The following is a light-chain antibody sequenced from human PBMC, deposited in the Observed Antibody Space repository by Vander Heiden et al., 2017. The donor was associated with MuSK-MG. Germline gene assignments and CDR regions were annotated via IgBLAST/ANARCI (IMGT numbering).Light chain of an antibody. V-gene: IGKV3-15*01. CDR2: GAT. CDR3: HQYSKWPLT. J-gene: IGKJ4*01. CDR1: QSVSSN. Sequence: EIVMTQSPATLSVSPGERATLSCRASQSVSSNLAWYQQKPGQAPRLLIFGATTRATGIPATFSGSGSGTEFTLTISSLQSADFAVYYCHQYSKWPLTFGGGTKLEIK.